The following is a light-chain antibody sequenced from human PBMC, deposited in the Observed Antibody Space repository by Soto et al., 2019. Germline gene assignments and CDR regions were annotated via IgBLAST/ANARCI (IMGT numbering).Light chain of an antibody. J-gene: IGLJ2*01. V-gene: IGLV2-14*01. CDR3: SSYTSSNSLVI. CDR1: NSDVGGYKY. CDR2: EVN. Sequence: QSALTQPASVSGSPGQSITISCTGTNSDVGGYKYVSWYQQYPGKAPKLIIYEVNNRPSGVSNRFSGSKSGNTASLTISGLQTEDEAAYYCSSYTSSNSLVIFGGGTQLTVL.